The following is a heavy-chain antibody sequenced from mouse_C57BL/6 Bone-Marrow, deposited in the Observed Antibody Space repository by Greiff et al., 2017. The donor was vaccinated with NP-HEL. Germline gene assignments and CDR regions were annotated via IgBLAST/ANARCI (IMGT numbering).Heavy chain of an antibody. J-gene: IGHJ2*01. V-gene: IGHV1-69*01. Sequence: QVQLQQPGAELVMPGASVKLSCKASGYTFTSYWMHWVKQRPGQGLEWIGEIDPSDSYTNYNQKFKGKSTLTVDKSSSTAYMQLSSLTSEDSAVYYCARDGYDYDGPYWYAMDYWGQGTTLTVSS. D-gene: IGHD2-4*01. CDR3: ARDGYDYDGPYWYAMDY. CDR2: IDPSDSYT. CDR1: GYTFTSYW.